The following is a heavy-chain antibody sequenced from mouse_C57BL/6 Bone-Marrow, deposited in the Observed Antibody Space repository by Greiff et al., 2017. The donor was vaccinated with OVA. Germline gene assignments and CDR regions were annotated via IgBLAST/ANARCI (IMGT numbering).Heavy chain of an antibody. V-gene: IGHV2-2*01. CDR1: GFSLTSYG. CDR3: ARGLPAWFAY. Sequence: VQLQQSGPGLVQPSQSLSITCTVSGFSLTSYGVHWVSQSPGKGLEWLGVIWSGGSTDYNAAFISRLSISKDNSKSQVFFKMNSLQADDTAIYYCARGLPAWFAYWGQGTLVTVSA. J-gene: IGHJ3*01. D-gene: IGHD2-2*01. CDR2: IWSGGST.